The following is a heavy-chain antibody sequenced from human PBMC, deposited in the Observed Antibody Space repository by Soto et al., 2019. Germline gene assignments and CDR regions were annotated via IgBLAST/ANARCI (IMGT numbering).Heavy chain of an antibody. CDR3: AKEGQYSSSWYVHYYGMDV. CDR2: ISGSGGST. J-gene: IGHJ6*02. V-gene: IGHV3-23*01. CDR1: GFTSSSYA. D-gene: IGHD6-13*01. Sequence: GGSLRLSCAASGFTSSSYAMSWVRQAPGKGLEWVSAISGSGGSTYYADSVKGRFTISRDNSKNTLYLQMNSLRAEDTAVYYCAKEGQYSSSWYVHYYGMDVWGQGTTVTVSS.